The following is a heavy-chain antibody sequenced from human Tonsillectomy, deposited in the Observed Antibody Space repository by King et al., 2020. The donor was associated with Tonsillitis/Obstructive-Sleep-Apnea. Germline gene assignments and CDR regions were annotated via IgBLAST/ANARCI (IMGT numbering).Heavy chain of an antibody. CDR2: ISYDGSNK. CDR3: AKNLVVPAATNENYYYYYMDV. J-gene: IGHJ6*03. V-gene: IGHV3-30*04. D-gene: IGHD2-2*01. CDR1: GFTFSSYA. Sequence: HVQLVESGGGVVQPGRSLRLSCAASGFTFSSYAMDWVRQAPGKGLEWVAVISYDGSNKYYADSVKGRFTISRDNSKNTLYLQMNSLRAEDTAVYYCAKNLVVPAATNENYYYYYMDVWGKGTTVTVSS.